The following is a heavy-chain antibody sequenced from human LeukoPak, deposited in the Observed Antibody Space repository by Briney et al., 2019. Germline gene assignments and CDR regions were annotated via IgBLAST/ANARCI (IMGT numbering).Heavy chain of an antibody. CDR1: GFTFSSYG. Sequence: PGGSLRLSCAASGFTFSSYGMHWVRQAPGKGLEWVAFIRYDGSNKYYADSVKGRFTISRDNSKNTLHLQMNSLRAEDTAASYCAGQVPDYWGQGTLVTVSS. CDR2: IRYDGSNK. CDR3: AGQVPDY. J-gene: IGHJ4*02. D-gene: IGHD1-1*01. V-gene: IGHV3-30*02.